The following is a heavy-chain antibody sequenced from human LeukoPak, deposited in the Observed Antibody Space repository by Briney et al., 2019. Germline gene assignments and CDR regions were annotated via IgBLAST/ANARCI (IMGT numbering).Heavy chain of an antibody. Sequence: ASVKVSCKASGYTFTSYDINWVRQATGQGLEWMGWMNPNSGNTDYAQKFQGRVTMTRDTSISTAYMELSRLRSDDTAVYYCARGRDIVATFRVWFDPWGQGTLVTVSS. V-gene: IGHV1-8*01. CDR3: ARGRDIVATFRVWFDP. J-gene: IGHJ5*02. CDR2: MNPNSGNT. CDR1: GYTFTSYD. D-gene: IGHD5-12*01.